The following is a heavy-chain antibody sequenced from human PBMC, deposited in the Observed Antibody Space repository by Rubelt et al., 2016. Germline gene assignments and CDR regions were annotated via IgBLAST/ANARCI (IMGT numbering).Heavy chain of an antibody. J-gene: IGHJ4*02. Sequence: EVQLVESGGDLVQPGGSLRLSCAVSGITVGTNYMNWVRQAPGKGLAWVSIINRDGGTYYTDYVKGRLTISRDNSKNTLYLQMNSLRVEDTALYYCARGDFDYWGQGTLVTVSS. CDR1: GITVGTNY. CDR3: ARGDFDY. CDR2: INRDGGT. V-gene: IGHV3-66*01.